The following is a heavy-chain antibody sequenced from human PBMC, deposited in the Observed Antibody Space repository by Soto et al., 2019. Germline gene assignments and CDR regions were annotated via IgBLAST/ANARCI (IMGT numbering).Heavy chain of an antibody. Sequence: QVQLVQSGAEVKKPGASVKVSCKASGYTFTSYDINWVRQATGQGLEWMGWRNPNSGNTGYAQKSPGRGTMTSTTSRSTAYPELSSLRSEDTAMYYCARERTGTTSMDVWGQGTTVTVSS. CDR3: ARERTGTTSMDV. J-gene: IGHJ6*02. CDR2: RNPNSGNT. D-gene: IGHD1-1*01. V-gene: IGHV1-8*01. CDR1: GYTFTSYD.